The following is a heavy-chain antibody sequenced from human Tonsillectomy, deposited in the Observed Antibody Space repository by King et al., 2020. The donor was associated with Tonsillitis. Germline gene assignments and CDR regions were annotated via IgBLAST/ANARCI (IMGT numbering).Heavy chain of an antibody. Sequence: VQLVESGGGVVQPGRSLRLSCAASGFTFSSYAMHWVRQAPGKGLEWVAVISYDGSNKYYAHSVKGRFTISRDNSKNTLYLQMNSLRAEDTAVYYCASYYCSGGSCYEAYLHHWGQGTLVTVSS. D-gene: IGHD2-15*01. J-gene: IGHJ1*01. CDR2: ISYDGSNK. CDR3: ASYYCSGGSCYEAYLHH. CDR1: GFTFSSYA. V-gene: IGHV3-30*04.